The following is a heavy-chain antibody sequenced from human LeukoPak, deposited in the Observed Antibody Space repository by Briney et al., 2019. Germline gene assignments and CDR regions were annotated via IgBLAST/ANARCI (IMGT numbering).Heavy chain of an antibody. CDR3: ARGGSGWYYFDY. CDR2: IHYSGNI. Sequence: SETLSLTCTVSGASVSSSNYYWGWIRQPPGKGLEWIGSIHYSGNIYYNPSLKSRVTISVDTSKNQFSLKLSSVTAADTAVYYCARGGSGWYYFDYWGQGTLVTVSS. D-gene: IGHD6-19*01. CDR1: GASVSSSNYY. V-gene: IGHV4-39*01. J-gene: IGHJ4*02.